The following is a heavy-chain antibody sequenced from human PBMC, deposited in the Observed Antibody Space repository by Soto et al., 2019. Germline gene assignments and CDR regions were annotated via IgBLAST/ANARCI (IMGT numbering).Heavy chain of an antibody. CDR3: AKDAVAATSESFYYYGMDV. Sequence: GGSLRLSCAASGFTFSSYAMSWVRQAPGKGLEWVSAISGSGGSTYYADSVKGRFTISRDNSKNTLYLQMNSLRAEDTAVYCCAKDAVAATSESFYYYGMDVWGQGTTVTVSS. CDR2: ISGSGGST. CDR1: GFTFSSYA. J-gene: IGHJ6*02. V-gene: IGHV3-23*01. D-gene: IGHD2-15*01.